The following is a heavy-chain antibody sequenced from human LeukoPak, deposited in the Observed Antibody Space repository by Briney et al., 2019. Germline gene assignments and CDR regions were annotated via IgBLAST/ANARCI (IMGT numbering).Heavy chain of an antibody. Sequence: GGSLRLSCAASGFTFSSYDMTWVRQAPGKGLEWVANINQDGTEKYYVDSVKGRFTISRDNAKTSLYLQMNSLRAEDTAVYYCARDLSGVTGYTYGRGIDYWGQGTLVTVSS. J-gene: IGHJ4*02. CDR3: ARDLSGVTGYTYGRGIDY. CDR2: INQDGTEK. CDR1: GFTFSSYD. D-gene: IGHD5-18*01. V-gene: IGHV3-7*01.